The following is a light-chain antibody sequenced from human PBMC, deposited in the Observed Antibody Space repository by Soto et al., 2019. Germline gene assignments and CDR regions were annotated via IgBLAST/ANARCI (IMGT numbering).Light chain of an antibody. CDR2: GAS. J-gene: IGKJ1*01. V-gene: IGKV3-20*01. CDR1: QSVSSSY. Sequence: EIVLTQSPGTLSLSPGERATLSCRASQSVSSSYLAWYQQKPGQAPRLLIYGASSRATGIPDRFSGSGSGTDFTLTITSLQPDDFETYYCQQYNSYPWTFGQGTKVDI. CDR3: QQYNSYPWT.